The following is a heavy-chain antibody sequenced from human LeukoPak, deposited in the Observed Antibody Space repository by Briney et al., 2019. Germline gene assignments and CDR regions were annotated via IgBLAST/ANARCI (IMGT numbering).Heavy chain of an antibody. CDR3: ARQGYYDSSGPFDY. V-gene: IGHV3-48*04. CDR2: ISSSGSTI. J-gene: IGHJ4*02. Sequence: GGSLRLSCAASGFTFSSYSMNWVRQAPGKGLEWVSYISSSGSTIYYADSVKGRFTISRDNAKNSPYLQMNSLRAEDTAVYYCARQGYYDSSGPFDYWGQGTLVTVPS. CDR1: GFTFSSYS. D-gene: IGHD3-22*01.